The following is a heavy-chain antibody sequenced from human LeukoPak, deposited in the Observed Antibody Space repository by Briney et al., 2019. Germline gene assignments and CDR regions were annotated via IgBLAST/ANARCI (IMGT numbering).Heavy chain of an antibody. CDR1: EFPFTNYA. CDR2: ISYDGSNK. Sequence: GGSLRLSCAASEFPFTNYAMHWVGQAPGKGLEWVAIISYDGSNKYYADSVKGRFTISRDSSKNTLYLQMNSLRTEDTAVYYCARDPSMRTTLDYWGQGTLVTVSS. D-gene: IGHD1-1*01. CDR3: ARDPSMRTTLDY. V-gene: IGHV3-30-3*01. J-gene: IGHJ4*02.